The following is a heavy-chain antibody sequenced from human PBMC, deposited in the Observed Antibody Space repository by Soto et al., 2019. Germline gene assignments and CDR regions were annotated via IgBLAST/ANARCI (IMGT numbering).Heavy chain of an antibody. J-gene: IGHJ4*02. D-gene: IGHD3-9*01. Sequence: GGSLRLSCAASGFTFSSYGMHWVRQAPGKGLEWVAVISYDGSNKYYADSVKGRFTISRDNSKNTLYLQMNSLRAEDTAVYYCAKDELVYYDILTGPTPFDYWGQGTLVTVSS. CDR2: ISYDGSNK. CDR3: AKDELVYYDILTGPTPFDY. CDR1: GFTFSSYG. V-gene: IGHV3-30*18.